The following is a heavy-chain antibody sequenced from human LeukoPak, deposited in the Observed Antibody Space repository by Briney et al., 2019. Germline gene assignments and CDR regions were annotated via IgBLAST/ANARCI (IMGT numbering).Heavy chain of an antibody. CDR3: TKDMGNNWVFDY. V-gene: IGHV3-74*01. CDR2: INSDESTT. CDR1: GFTFSRYW. J-gene: IGHJ4*02. Sequence: GGSLRLSCAAPGFTFSRYWMHWVRQAPGEGLVWVSRINSDESTTTYADSVKGRFTISRDNAKNTLYLQMNSLRAEDTAVYYCTKDMGNNWVFDYWGQGTLVTVSS. D-gene: IGHD1-20*01.